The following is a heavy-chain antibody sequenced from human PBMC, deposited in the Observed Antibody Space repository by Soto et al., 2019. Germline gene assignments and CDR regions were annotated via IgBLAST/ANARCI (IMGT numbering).Heavy chain of an antibody. CDR2: IYYSGST. D-gene: IGHD3-22*01. J-gene: IGHJ5*02. CDR1: GGSISSGDYY. V-gene: IGHV4-30-4*01. CDR3: ARWGEGYDSSGPDDP. Sequence: QVQLQESGPGLVKPSQTLSLTCTVSGGSISSGDYYWSWIRQPPGKGLEWIGYIYYSGSTYYNPSLKIRVTIXXDXSXXQFSLELSSVTAADTAVYYCARWGEGYDSSGPDDPWGQGTLVTVSS.